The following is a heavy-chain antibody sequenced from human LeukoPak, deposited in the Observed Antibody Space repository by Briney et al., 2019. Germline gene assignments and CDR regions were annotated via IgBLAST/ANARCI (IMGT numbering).Heavy chain of an antibody. CDR3: AKDRSMYCRSSSCYLDWFDP. Sequence: GGSLRLPCAASGFTFSSYAMSWVHQAPGKGLEWVAAISGSGDRTYYADSVKGRFTISRDNSKNTLYLQMNSLGAEDTAVYYCAKDRSMYCRSSSCYLDWFDPWGQGTLVTLSS. V-gene: IGHV3-23*01. J-gene: IGHJ5*02. CDR1: GFTFSSYA. D-gene: IGHD2-2*01. CDR2: ISGSGDRT.